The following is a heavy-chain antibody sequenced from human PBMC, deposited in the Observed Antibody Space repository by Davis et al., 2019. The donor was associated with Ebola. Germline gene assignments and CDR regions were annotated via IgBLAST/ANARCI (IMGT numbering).Heavy chain of an antibody. CDR2: TYYVSKWSH. J-gene: IGHJ4*02. V-gene: IGHV6-1*01. D-gene: IGHD2-8*01. CDR1: GDRLSRHSVP. Sequence: HSLTLSLTCAISGDRLSRHSVPWNWLRQSPSRGLEWLGRTYYVSKWSHDYALSVKRRITINPDTSKNQFSLQLNSVTPEDTAVYYCARNPNGFFDYWGQGTLVTVSS. CDR3: ARNPNGFFDY.